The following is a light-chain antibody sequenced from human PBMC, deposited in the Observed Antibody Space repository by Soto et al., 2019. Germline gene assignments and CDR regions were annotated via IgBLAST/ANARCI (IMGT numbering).Light chain of an antibody. V-gene: IGKV3-20*01. CDR3: QQYGSSRT. J-gene: IGKJ1*01. CDR2: GAS. CDR1: QSVSSSY. Sequence: EIVLTQSPGTLSLSPGERATLSCRASQSVSSSYLAWYQQKPGQAPRLLIYGASSRATGIPDRFSGSGFWTDFTLTISRLEPEAFAVYYCQQYGSSRTFGQGTKVEIK.